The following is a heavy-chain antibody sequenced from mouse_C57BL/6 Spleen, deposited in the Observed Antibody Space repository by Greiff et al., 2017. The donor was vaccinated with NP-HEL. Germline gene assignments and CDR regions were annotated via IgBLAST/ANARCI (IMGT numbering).Heavy chain of an antibody. D-gene: IGHD1-1*01. J-gene: IGHJ1*03. V-gene: IGHV1-69*01. CDR2: IDPSDSYT. Sequence: VQLQQSGAELVMPGASVKLSCKASGYTFTSYWMHWVKQRPGQGLEWIGEIDPSDSYTNYNQKFKGKSTLTVDKSSSPAYMQLSSLTSEDSAVYYCAREDYGSSYKYFDVWGTGTTVTVSS. CDR1: GYTFTSYW. CDR3: AREDYGSSYKYFDV.